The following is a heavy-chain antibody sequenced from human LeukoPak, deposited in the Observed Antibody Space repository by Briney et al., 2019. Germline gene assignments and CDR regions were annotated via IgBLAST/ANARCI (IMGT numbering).Heavy chain of an antibody. CDR3: ATQAAGGPLEY. J-gene: IGHJ4*02. V-gene: IGHV4-39*01. Sequence: SETLSLTCTVSGDSISSSSYYWAWIRQPPGKGLEWIGSIYYTGSIHYTPSLKSRVTISLDTSKNQFSLNLSSVTAADTAVYYCATQAAGGPLEYWGQGTLVTVSS. CDR1: GDSISSSSYY. D-gene: IGHD2-15*01. CDR2: IYYTGSI.